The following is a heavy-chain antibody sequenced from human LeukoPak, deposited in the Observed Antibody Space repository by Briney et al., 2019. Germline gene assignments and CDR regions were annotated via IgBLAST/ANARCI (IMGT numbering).Heavy chain of an antibody. Sequence: GGSLRLSCAASGFTFSRFGMHWVRQAPGKGLEWVAYIRYDGSNKKYADSLEGRFTISIDNSKNALYLQIDSLRPEDTAVYYCAKKSGAAFYNWFDPWGQGTLVTVSS. J-gene: IGHJ5*02. CDR1: GFTFSRFG. CDR3: AKKSGAAFYNWFDP. CDR2: IRYDGSNK. V-gene: IGHV3-30*02. D-gene: IGHD2-15*01.